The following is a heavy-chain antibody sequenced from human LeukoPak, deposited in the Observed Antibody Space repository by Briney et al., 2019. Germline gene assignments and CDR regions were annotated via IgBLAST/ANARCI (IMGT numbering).Heavy chain of an antibody. J-gene: IGHJ6*03. V-gene: IGHV1-8*01. CDR2: MNPNSGNT. D-gene: IGHD3-3*01. CDR3: ARGRKGSTIFGVVITELYYYYMDV. CDR1: GYTFTSYD. Sequence: ASVKVSCKASGYTFTSYDINWVRKATGQGLEWMGWMNPNSGNTAYAQRFQGRVTMTRNTSISTAYMELSSLRSEDTAVYYCARGRKGSTIFGVVITELYYYYMDVWGKGTTVTVSS.